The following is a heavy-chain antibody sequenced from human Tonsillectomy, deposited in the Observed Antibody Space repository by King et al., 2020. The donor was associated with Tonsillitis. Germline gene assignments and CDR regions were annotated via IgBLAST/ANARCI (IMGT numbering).Heavy chain of an antibody. Sequence: VQLVESGGGVVQPGRSLRLSCAASGFTFSSYSMHWVRQAPGKGLEWVAVLSYDGSNQYHADSVKGRFTISRDNSKNTLYLQMNSLRPEDTAVYYCARGIVSYSSAWGFDSWGQGTLVTVSS. CDR1: GFTFSSYS. CDR2: LSYDGSNQ. J-gene: IGHJ4*02. CDR3: ARGIVSYSSAWGFDS. D-gene: IGHD6-19*01. V-gene: IGHV3-30-3*01.